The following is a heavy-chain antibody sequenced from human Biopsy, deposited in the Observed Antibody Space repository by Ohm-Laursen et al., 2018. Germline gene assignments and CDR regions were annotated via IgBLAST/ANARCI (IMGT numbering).Heavy chain of an antibody. D-gene: IGHD3-10*01. J-gene: IGHJ6*02. CDR1: GYMFYSYG. Sequence: SVKVSCKVSGYMFYSYGVSLVRLAPGQGPEWMGWISGYNGNTNYPQSLQGRVTLTTDASSSTAYMELRGLRSDDTAVYYCARDRHHAAGSYAGMDVWGQGTTVTVSS. CDR3: ARDRHHAAGSYAGMDV. V-gene: IGHV1-18*01. CDR2: ISGYNGNT.